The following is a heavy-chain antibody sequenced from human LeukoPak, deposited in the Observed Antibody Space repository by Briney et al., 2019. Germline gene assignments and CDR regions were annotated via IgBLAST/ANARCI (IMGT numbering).Heavy chain of an antibody. CDR1: GYSFTSYW. J-gene: IGHJ5*02. D-gene: IGHD6-19*01. V-gene: IGHV5-10-1*01. CDR3: ARLGTVAGRGGNWFDP. CDR2: IDPSDFYT. Sequence: GESLKISCKGSGYSFTSYWISWVRQMPGKGLEWMGRIDPSDFYTNYSPSFQGHVTISADKSISTAYLQWSSLKASDTAMYYCARLGTVAGRGGNWFDPWGQGTLVTVSS.